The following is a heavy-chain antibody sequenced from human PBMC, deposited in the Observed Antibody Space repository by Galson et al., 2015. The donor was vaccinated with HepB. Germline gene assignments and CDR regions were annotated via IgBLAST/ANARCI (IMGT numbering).Heavy chain of an antibody. J-gene: IGHJ4*02. Sequence: SLRLSCAGSGFSFSTHSMNWVRQAPGKGLEWVSYISSTSTTIYYGDSVKGRFTISRDNAKNTLYLHMSSLRAEDTAVYYCARSYFDFWSGYYKGSIYYFDSWGQGTLVTVSS. CDR1: GFSFSTHS. V-gene: IGHV3-48*01. CDR3: ARSYFDFWSGYYKGSIYYFDS. D-gene: IGHD3-3*01. CDR2: ISSTSTTI.